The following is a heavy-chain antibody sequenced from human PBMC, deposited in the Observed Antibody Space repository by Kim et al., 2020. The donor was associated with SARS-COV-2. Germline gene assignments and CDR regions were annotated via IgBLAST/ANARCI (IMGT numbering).Heavy chain of an antibody. CDR2: IYYSGST. J-gene: IGHJ6*02. D-gene: IGHD3-10*01. CDR3: ARVRLGEGSGSGSYYNYYGMDV. V-gene: IGHV4-59*01. CDR1: GGSISSYY. Sequence: SETLSLTCTVSGGSISSYYWSWIRQPPGKGLEWIGYIYYSGSTNYNPSLKSRVTISVDTSKNQFSLKLSSVTAADTAVYYCARVRLGEGSGSGSYYNYYGMDVWGQGTTVTVSS.